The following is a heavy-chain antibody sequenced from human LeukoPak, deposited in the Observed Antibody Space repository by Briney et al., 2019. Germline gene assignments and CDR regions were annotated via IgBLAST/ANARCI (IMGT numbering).Heavy chain of an antibody. CDR2: IYSGGST. CDR3: ARSWAAAMPFDY. V-gene: IGHV3-53*01. D-gene: IGHD6-13*01. J-gene: IGHJ4*02. CDR1: GFTSDDYG. Sequence: GGSLRLSCTASGFTSDDYGMSWVRQAPGKGLEWVSVIYSGGSTYYADSVKGRFTISRDNSKNTLYLQMNSLRAEDTAVYYCARSWAAAMPFDYWGQGTLVTVSS.